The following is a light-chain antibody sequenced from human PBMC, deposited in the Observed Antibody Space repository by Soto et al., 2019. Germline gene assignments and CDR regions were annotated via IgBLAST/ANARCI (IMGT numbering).Light chain of an antibody. J-gene: IGLJ1*01. CDR1: RTDVDGYDY. V-gene: IGLV2-14*03. CDR3: TSYTCSTPLYV. Sequence: QSALTQPASVSGCPGQSIAISCTGDRTDVDGYDYVSWYQQHPGQAPKLIIYDVYNRPSGVSHRFSGSKSGDTASLTISGLQAEDEANYYCTSYTCSTPLYVFGTGTKLNVL. CDR2: DVY.